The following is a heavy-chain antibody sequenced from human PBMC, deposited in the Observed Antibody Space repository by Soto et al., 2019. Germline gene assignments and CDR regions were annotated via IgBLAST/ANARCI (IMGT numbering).Heavy chain of an antibody. CDR2: ISYDGSNK. CDR3: ARERDSYGIYFDY. D-gene: IGHD5-18*01. J-gene: IGHJ4*02. CDR1: GFTFSSYA. Sequence: QVQLVESGGGVVQPGRSLRLSCAASGFTFSSYAMHWVRQAPGKGLEWVAVISYDGSNKYYADSVKDRFTISRDNSKNTLYLQMNSLRAEDTAVYYCARERDSYGIYFDYWGQGTLVTVSS. V-gene: IGHV3-30-3*01.